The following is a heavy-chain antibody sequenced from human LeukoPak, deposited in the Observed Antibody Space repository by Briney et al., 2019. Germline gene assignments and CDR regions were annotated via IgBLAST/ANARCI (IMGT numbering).Heavy chain of an antibody. V-gene: IGHV3-30*02. CDR1: GFIFDTHD. D-gene: IGHD6-25*01. CDR2: IRSDGYHT. J-gene: IGHJ4*02. Sequence: PGGSLRLSCGASGFIFDTHDMHWVRQAPGKGLEWVAFIRSDGYHTYYADSVKGRFTITRDNSKNTLYLQMNSLRLEDMALYYCAKPSASGVDYWGRGTRVTVSS. CDR3: AKPSASGVDY.